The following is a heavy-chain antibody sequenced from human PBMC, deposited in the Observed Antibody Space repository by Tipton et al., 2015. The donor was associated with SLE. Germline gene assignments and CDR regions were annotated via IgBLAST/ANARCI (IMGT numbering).Heavy chain of an antibody. CDR1: GGSFSGYY. CDR2: INHSGST. J-gene: IGHJ4*02. CDR3: ARAQNSSMGY. V-gene: IGHV4-34*01. D-gene: IGHD1-7*01. Sequence: TLSLTCAVYGGSFSGYYRSWIRQPPGKGLEWIGEINHSGSTNYNPSLKSRVTISVDTSKNQFSLKLSSVTAADTAVYYCARAQNSSMGYWGQGTLVTVSS.